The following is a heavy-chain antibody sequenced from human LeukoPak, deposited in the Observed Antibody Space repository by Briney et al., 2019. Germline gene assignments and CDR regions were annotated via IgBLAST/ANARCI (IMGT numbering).Heavy chain of an antibody. CDR2: IYYSGST. Sequence: SETLSLTCAVSGGSISSGGYSWSWIRQPPGKGLEWIGYIYYSGSTYYNPSLKSRVTISVDTSKNQFSLKLSSVTAADTAVYYCARSKSSVAGFDAFDIWGQGTMVTVSS. D-gene: IGHD6-19*01. CDR1: GGSISSGGYS. V-gene: IGHV4-30-4*07. CDR3: ARSKSSVAGFDAFDI. J-gene: IGHJ3*02.